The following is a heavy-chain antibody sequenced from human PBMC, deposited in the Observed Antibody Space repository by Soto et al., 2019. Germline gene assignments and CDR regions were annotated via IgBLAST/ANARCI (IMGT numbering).Heavy chain of an antibody. CDR2: IYHSGST. J-gene: IGHJ6*02. V-gene: IGHV4-30-2*01. D-gene: IGHD2-2*01. CDR1: GGSISSGGYS. Sequence: SETLSLTCAVSGGSISSGGYSWSWIRQPPGKGLEWIGYIYHSGSTYYNPSLKSRVTISVDRSKNQFSLKLSSVTAADTAVYYCARNIGYCSSTSCSYRDYYYGMDVWGQGTTVTVSS. CDR3: ARNIGYCSSTSCSYRDYYYGMDV.